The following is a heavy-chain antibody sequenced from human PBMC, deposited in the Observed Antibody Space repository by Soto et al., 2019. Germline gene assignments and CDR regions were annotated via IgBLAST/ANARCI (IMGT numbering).Heavy chain of an antibody. CDR2: IYYSGSA. Sequence: PSETLSLTCTVSGTSVTTARYYWSWIRQPPGKGLEWIGYIYYSGSANYNPSLKSRVTISLDASRSQFSLKLRSVTAADTAVYYCARVRIAAEFDYWRQGTLVTVSS. J-gene: IGHJ4*02. D-gene: IGHD6-13*01. CDR3: ARVRIAAEFDY. CDR1: GTSVTTARYY. V-gene: IGHV4-61*01.